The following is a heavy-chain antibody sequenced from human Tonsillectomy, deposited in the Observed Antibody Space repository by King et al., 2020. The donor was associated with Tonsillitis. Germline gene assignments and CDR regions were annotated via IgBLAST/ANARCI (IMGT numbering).Heavy chain of an antibody. CDR2: INTNTGDP. CDR3: VRVHYDILTGVAAFDI. J-gene: IGHJ3*02. Sequence: QLVQSGSELKKPGASVKVSCKASGYTFTRFGINWLRQAPGQGLEWMGWINTNTGDPTYAQGFTGQFVFSLDTSVSTAYLQISSLKAEDTAVYYCVRVHYDILTGVAAFDIWGQGTMVTVSS. D-gene: IGHD3-9*01. CDR1: GYTFTRFG. V-gene: IGHV7-4-1*02.